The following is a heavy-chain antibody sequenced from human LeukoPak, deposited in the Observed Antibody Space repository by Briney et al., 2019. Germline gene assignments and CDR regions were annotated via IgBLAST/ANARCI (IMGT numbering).Heavy chain of an antibody. Sequence: PGGSLRLSCAASGFTFSSYAMSWVRQAPGKGLEWVSAISGSGGSTYYADSVKGRFTISRDNSKNTLYLQMNSLRAEDTALYYCAKDVSSSWGLWFDPWGQGTLVTVSS. CDR1: GFTFSSYA. CDR2: ISGSGGST. D-gene: IGHD6-13*01. J-gene: IGHJ5*02. V-gene: IGHV3-23*01. CDR3: AKDVSSSWGLWFDP.